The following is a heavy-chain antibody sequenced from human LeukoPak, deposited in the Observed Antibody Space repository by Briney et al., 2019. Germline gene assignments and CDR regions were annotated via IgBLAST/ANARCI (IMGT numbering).Heavy chain of an antibody. CDR1: GFTFSSYS. V-gene: IGHV3-21*01. CDR2: ISSSSSYI. J-gene: IGHJ4*01. D-gene: IGHD6-19*01. CDR3: ARVVAVAGTY. Sequence: AGGSLRLSCAASGFTFSSYSMNWVRQAPGKGLEWVSSISSSSSYIYYADSVKGRFTISRDNAKNSQYLQMNSLRAEDTAVYYCARVVAVAGTYWGQGTLVTVSS.